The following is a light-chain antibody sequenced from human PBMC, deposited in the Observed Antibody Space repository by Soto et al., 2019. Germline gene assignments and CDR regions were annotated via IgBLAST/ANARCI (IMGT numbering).Light chain of an antibody. CDR2: DSS. Sequence: DIQMTQSPSSLSASVGDRVTITCQASHDIDNYLNWYQQKPGKAPRLLIYDSSTLQTGVPSRFSGSGSGTDFTFAISSLQPEDIATYYCQQSHNLPLSFGGGTKVQI. J-gene: IGKJ4*01. CDR3: QQSHNLPLS. CDR1: HDIDNY. V-gene: IGKV1-33*01.